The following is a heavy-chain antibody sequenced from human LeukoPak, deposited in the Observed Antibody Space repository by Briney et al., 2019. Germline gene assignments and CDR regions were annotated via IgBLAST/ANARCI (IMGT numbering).Heavy chain of an antibody. CDR2: IKSKTDGGTA. CDR1: GFTFSNAW. CDR3: TTAPNPIVVVVAATLYYFDY. J-gene: IGHJ4*02. D-gene: IGHD2-15*01. V-gene: IGHV3-15*01. Sequence: GGSLRLSCAASGFTFSNAWMSWVRQAPGKGLEWVGLIKSKTDGGTADYAAAVKGRFTISSDDSKDTLYLQMNSLKTEDTAVYYCTTAPNPIVVVVAATLYYFDYWGQGTLVTVSS.